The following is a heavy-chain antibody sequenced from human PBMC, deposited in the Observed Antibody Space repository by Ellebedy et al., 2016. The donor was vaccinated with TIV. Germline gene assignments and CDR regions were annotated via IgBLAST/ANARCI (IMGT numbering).Heavy chain of an antibody. CDR2: ISHDGSVR. J-gene: IGHJ4*02. Sequence: GGSLRLXXAASGFIFSHYGMQWVRQAPGKGLEWVAVISHDGSVRLYADSVKGRLTISRDNSRCTLYLQMNNLRAEDSAVYYCAKERDEYRSTSFDYWGQGTLVTVSS. V-gene: IGHV3-30*18. CDR3: AKERDEYRSTSFDY. D-gene: IGHD6-6*01. CDR1: GFIFSHYG.